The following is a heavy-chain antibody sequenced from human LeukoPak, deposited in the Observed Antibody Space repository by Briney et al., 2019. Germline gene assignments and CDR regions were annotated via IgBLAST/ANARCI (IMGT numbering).Heavy chain of an antibody. CDR2: MNPNSGNT. Sequence: ASVKVSCKASGYTFTSYDINWVRQATGQGLEWMGWMNPNSGNTGYAQKFQERVTITRDMSTSTAYMELSSLRSEDTAVYYCAAGGSMVYADDAFDIWGQGTMVTVSS. CDR3: AAGGSMVYADDAFDI. CDR1: GYTFTSYD. V-gene: IGHV1-8*03. J-gene: IGHJ3*02. D-gene: IGHD2-8*01.